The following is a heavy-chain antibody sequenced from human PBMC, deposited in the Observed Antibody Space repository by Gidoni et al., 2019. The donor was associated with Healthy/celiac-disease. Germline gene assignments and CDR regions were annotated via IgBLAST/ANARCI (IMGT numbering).Heavy chain of an antibody. D-gene: IGHD4-17*01. CDR1: GGSISSRSYY. V-gene: IGHV4-39*01. Sequence: QLQLQESGPGLVKPSETLSLTCTVSGGSISSRSYYWGWNRQPPGQGLEWIGSIYYSGSTYYNPSLKSRVTISVDTSKNQFSLKLSSVTAADTAVYYCARLDRTVTTQTGHEGYAFDIWGQGTMVTVSS. CDR2: IYYSGST. CDR3: ARLDRTVTTQTGHEGYAFDI. J-gene: IGHJ3*02.